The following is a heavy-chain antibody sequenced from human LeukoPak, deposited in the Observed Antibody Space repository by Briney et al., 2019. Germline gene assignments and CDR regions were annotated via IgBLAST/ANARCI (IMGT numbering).Heavy chain of an antibody. V-gene: IGHV4-34*01. CDR1: GGSFSGYY. CDR2: INHSGSA. Sequence: SETLSLTCAVSGGSFSGYYWTWIRQPPGKGLEWIGEINHSGSANYNPSLKSRVTIPLDTSKNQFSLKLTSVTAADTAVYYCARGQGTVTTHWGQGTLVTVSS. CDR3: ARGQGTVTTH. J-gene: IGHJ4*02. D-gene: IGHD4-17*01.